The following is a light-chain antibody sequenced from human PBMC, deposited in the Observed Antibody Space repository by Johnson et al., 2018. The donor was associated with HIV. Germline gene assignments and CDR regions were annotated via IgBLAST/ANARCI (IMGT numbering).Light chain of an antibody. V-gene: IGLV1-51*01. Sequence: QLVLTQPPSVSAAPGQKVTISCSGSSSNIGNNYVSWYQQLPGTAPKLLIYDNNKRPSGIPDRFSGSKSGTSATLGITGLQTGDEADYYCGTWDSSLSAEVVGTGTKVTVL. CDR2: DNN. CDR3: GTWDSSLSAEV. CDR1: SSNIGNNY. J-gene: IGLJ1*01.